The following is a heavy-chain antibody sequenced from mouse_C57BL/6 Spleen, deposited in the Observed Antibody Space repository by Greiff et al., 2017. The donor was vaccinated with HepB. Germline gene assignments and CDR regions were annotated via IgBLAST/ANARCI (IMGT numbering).Heavy chain of an antibody. J-gene: IGHJ1*03. CDR3: ARGNYEGYFDV. Sequence: EVQLQQSGPELVKPGDSVKISCKASGYSFTGYFMNWVMQSHGKSLEWIGRINPYNGDTLYNQKFKGKATLTVDKSSSTAHMELRSLTSEDSAVYYCARGNYEGYFDVWGTGTTVTVSS. CDR1: GYSFTGYF. V-gene: IGHV1-20*01. CDR2: INPYNGDT. D-gene: IGHD1-1*01.